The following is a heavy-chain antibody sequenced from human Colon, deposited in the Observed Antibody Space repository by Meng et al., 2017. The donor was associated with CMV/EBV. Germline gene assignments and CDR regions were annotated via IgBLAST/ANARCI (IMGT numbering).Heavy chain of an antibody. CDR1: GLTVKSNY. V-gene: IGHV3-66*01. CDR3: ARDRDGANFDY. CDR2: IHKNANI. D-gene: IGHD4-17*01. Sequence: EVLLVVSGXGLVQPGGSLKLSCAASGLTVKSNYIAWVRQAPGKGLEWVSAIHKNANIYYADSVKGRFTISRDSSKNTLYLQMNSLRVEDTAVYYCARDRDGANFDYWGQGTLVTVSS. J-gene: IGHJ4*02.